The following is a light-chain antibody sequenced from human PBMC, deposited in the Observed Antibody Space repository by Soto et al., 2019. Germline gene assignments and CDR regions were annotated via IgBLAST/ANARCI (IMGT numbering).Light chain of an antibody. Sequence: EIVFTQSPATLSLSPGERATLSCRASQSVSSSYLAWYQQKPGQAPRLLIYGASSRATGIPDRFSGSGSGTDFTLTIRRLEPEDFAVYYCQQYGSSPTWTCGQGTKGDIK. CDR1: QSVSSSY. J-gene: IGKJ1*01. CDR3: QQYGSSPTWT. V-gene: IGKV3-20*01. CDR2: GAS.